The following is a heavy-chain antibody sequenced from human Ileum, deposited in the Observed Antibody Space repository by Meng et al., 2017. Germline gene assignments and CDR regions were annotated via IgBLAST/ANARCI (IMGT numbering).Heavy chain of an antibody. D-gene: IGHD3-10*01. J-gene: IGHJ4*02. Sequence: GSLRLSCTVSGDSVNNYYWHWIRQPAGKGLEWIRRVYSSGSTDQNTSLKSLVTMSVDTSKNQISLRLTSVTAADTAVYYCARESGSSPVRGVMPRFDSWGQGTLVTVSS. V-gene: IGHV4-4*07. CDR3: ARESGSSPVRGVMPRFDS. CDR1: GDSVNNYY. CDR2: VYSSGST.